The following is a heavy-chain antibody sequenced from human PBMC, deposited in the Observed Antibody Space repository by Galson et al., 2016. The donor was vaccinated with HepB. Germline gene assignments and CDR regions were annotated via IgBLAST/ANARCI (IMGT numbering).Heavy chain of an antibody. V-gene: IGHV3-21*01. CDR3: TRYYDILTGYYASDY. D-gene: IGHD3-9*01. CDR1: GFTFSSYA. Sequence: SLRLSCAASGFTFSSYAMSWVRQAPGKGLEWVSSIKNSNSDVYYEDSVKGRFTISRDNAKNTLYLQMNSLRAEDTAVYYCTRYYDILTGYYASDYWGQGTLVTVSS. CDR2: IKNSNSDV. J-gene: IGHJ4*02.